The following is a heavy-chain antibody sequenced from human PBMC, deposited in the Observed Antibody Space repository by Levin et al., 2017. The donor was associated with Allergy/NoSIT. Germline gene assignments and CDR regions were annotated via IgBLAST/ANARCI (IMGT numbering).Heavy chain of an antibody. D-gene: IGHD1-26*01. Sequence: GSLRLSCAASGFTFSSYGMHWVRQAPGKGLEWVAVISYDGSNKYYADSVKGRFTISRDNSKNTLYLQMNSLRAEDTAVYYCAKVQVRMGAGFDYWGQGTLVTVSS. J-gene: IGHJ4*02. CDR3: AKVQVRMGAGFDY. V-gene: IGHV3-30*18. CDR2: ISYDGSNK. CDR1: GFTFSSYG.